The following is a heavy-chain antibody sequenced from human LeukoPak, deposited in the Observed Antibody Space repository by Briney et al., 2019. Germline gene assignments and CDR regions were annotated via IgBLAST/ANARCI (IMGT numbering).Heavy chain of an antibody. CDR3: ARGQGVVAATGSFDY. J-gene: IGHJ4*02. D-gene: IGHD2-15*01. Sequence: GRSLRLSCAASGFTVSSNYMSWVRQAPGKGLEWVSVIYSGGSTYYADSVKGRFTISRDNSKNTLYLQMNSLRAEDTAVYYCARGQGVVAATGSFDYWGQGTLVTVSS. CDR2: IYSGGST. V-gene: IGHV3-66*01. CDR1: GFTVSSNY.